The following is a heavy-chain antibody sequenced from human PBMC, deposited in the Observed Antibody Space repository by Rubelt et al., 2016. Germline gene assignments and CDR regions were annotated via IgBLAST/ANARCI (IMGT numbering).Heavy chain of an antibody. Sequence: QVQLVQSGAEVKKPGASVKVSCKASGYTFTSYGISWVRQAPGQGLEWMGWISAYNGNTNYAWKFQGGVTMTTDTSTRTAYLGLRSLRSDDTAVYYCARDSAMVFQPLVYWGQGTLVTVSS. CDR1: GYTFTSYG. V-gene: IGHV1-18*01. J-gene: IGHJ4*02. CDR3: ARDSAMVFQPLVY. CDR2: ISAYNGNT. D-gene: IGHD5-18*01.